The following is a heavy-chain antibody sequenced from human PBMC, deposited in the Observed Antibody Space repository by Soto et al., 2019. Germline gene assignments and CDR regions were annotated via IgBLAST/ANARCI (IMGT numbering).Heavy chain of an antibody. Sequence: TLSLPCTVSGGSVSSGCYYWSWIRQHPGKGLEWIGYIYYSGSTYYNPSLKSRVTISVDTSKNQFSLKLRSVTAADTAVYYCARGSLENFDYWGQGTLVPVS. V-gene: IGHV4-31*03. CDR1: GGSVSSGCYY. CDR2: IYYSGST. CDR3: ARGSLENFDY. D-gene: IGHD1-26*01. J-gene: IGHJ4*02.